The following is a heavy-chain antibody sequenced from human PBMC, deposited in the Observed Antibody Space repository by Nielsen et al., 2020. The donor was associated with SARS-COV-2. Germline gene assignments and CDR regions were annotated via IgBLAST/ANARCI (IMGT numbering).Heavy chain of an antibody. Sequence: ASVKISCKASGYTFTSYDINWVRQATGQGLEWMGWMNPNSGITGYAQKFQGRVTMTRNTSISTAYMELSSLRSEDTAVYYCARGGITMGWFDPWGQGTLVTVSS. CDR1: GYTFTSYD. CDR3: ARGGITMGWFDP. D-gene: IGHD3-10*01. CDR2: MNPNSGIT. V-gene: IGHV1-8*01. J-gene: IGHJ5*02.